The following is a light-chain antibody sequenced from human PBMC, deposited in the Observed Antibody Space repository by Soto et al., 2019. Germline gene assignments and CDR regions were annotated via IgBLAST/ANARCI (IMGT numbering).Light chain of an antibody. Sequence: EIVLTQSPGTLSLSPGERATLSCRASQSVSSSYLAWYQQKPGQAPRLLIYGASSRATGIPDMFSGSGSGTDFTLTISRLEPEDFAVYYCQQYGSSFGQGTKGDIK. V-gene: IGKV3-20*01. CDR3: QQYGSS. CDR2: GAS. J-gene: IGKJ1*01. CDR1: QSVSSSY.